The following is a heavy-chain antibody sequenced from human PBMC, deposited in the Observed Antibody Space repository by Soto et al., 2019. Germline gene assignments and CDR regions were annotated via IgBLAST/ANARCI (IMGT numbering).Heavy chain of an antibody. CDR1: GGSISSSSYY. D-gene: IGHD3-10*01. Sequence: PSETLSLTCTVSGGSISSSSYYWGWIRQPPGKGLEWIGSIYYSGSTYYNPSLKSRVTISVDTSKNQFSLKLSSVTAADTAVYYCASVFKAYYYLPTYYFDYWGQGTLVTSPQ. J-gene: IGHJ4*02. CDR2: IYYSGST. CDR3: ASVFKAYYYLPTYYFDY. V-gene: IGHV4-39*01.